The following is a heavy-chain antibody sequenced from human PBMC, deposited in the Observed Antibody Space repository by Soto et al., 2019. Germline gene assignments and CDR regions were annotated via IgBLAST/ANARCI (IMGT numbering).Heavy chain of an antibody. V-gene: IGHV3-9*01. CDR2: ISWNSGSI. CDR1: GFTFDDYA. Sequence: PGGSLRLSCAASGFTFDDYAMHWGRQAPGKGLEWVSGISWNSGSIGYADSVKGRFTISRDNAKNSLYLQMNSLRAEDTALYYCAKLPHVYHKRRYCGGDCDQWADYWGQGTLVTVSS. CDR3: AKLPHVYHKRRYCGGDCDQWADY. J-gene: IGHJ4*02. D-gene: IGHD2-21*02.